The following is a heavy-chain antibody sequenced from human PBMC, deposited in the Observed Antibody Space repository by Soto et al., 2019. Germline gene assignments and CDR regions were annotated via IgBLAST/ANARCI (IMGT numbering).Heavy chain of an antibody. CDR1: GFTFSSYA. CDR3: ARSRAVAGRYLNWFDP. CDR2: ISGSGSST. V-gene: IGHV3-23*01. D-gene: IGHD6-19*01. J-gene: IGHJ5*02. Sequence: PGGSLRLSCAASGFTFSSYAMSWVRQAPGKGLEWVSAISGSGSSTYYADSVKGRVTITRDTSASTAYMELSSLRSEDTAVYYCARSRAVAGRYLNWFDPWGQGTLVTVSS.